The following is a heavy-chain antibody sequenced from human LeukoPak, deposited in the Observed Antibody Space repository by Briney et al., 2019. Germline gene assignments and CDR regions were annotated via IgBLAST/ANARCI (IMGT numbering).Heavy chain of an antibody. CDR2: INSDGSWT. D-gene: IGHD2-2*01. V-gene: IGHV3-74*01. Sequence: GGSLRLSCAASGFTYNTYPMHWVRQAPGKGLVWVSHINSDGSWTTYVDSVKGRFTISKDNAKNMVYLQMNNLRAEDTAVYYCVSFYETCWGRGTLVTVSS. J-gene: IGHJ4*02. CDR3: VSFYETC. CDR1: GFTYNTYP.